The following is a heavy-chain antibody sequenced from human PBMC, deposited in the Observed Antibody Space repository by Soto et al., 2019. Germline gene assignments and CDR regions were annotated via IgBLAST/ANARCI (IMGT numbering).Heavy chain of an antibody. CDR1: GGTFSSYT. CDR3: ARVSLHGMDV. Sequence: QVQLVQSGAEVKKPGSSVKVSCKASGGTFSSYTISWVRQAPGQGLEWMGRIIPILGIANYAQKFQGRVTIPADKATSTAYMELCSLRSEDTAVYYCARVSLHGMDVWGQGTTVTVSS. J-gene: IGHJ6*02. CDR2: IIPILGIA. V-gene: IGHV1-69*02.